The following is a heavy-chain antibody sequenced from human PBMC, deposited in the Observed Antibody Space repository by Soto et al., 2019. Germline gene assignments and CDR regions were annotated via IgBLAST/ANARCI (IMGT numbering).Heavy chain of an antibody. Sequence: QVQLVQSGAEVKKPGSSVKVSCKASGGTFSSYAISWVRQAPGQELEWMGGIIPIFGTANYAQKIQGRVTITADEYTSTGYIELSSMRSEDAAMYFYARDLANGGSDCCIFDCWGQGTLVTVSS. CDR3: ARDLANGGSDCCIFDC. D-gene: IGHD2-21*02. J-gene: IGHJ4*02. CDR2: IIPIFGTA. V-gene: IGHV1-69*01. CDR1: GGTFSSYA.